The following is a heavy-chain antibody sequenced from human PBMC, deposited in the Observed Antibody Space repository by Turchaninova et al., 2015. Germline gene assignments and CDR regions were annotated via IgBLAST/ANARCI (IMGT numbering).Heavy chain of an antibody. CDR2: IYPSDSDT. D-gene: IGHD1-1*01. CDR3: ARRGSLETWNPFHY. Sequence: GESLKISCKGSGYTFSSNWIGWVRKVPGKGLEWVAIIYPSDSDTKYSPSFQGRVTISADKSISTAYLQWSSLKASDTAMYYCARRGSLETWNPFHYWGQGTLVTVSS. J-gene: IGHJ4*02. V-gene: IGHV5-51*03. CDR1: GYTFSSNW.